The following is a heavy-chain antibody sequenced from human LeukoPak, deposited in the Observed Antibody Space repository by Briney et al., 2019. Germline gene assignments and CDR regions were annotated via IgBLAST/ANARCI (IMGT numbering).Heavy chain of an antibody. Sequence: GGSLRLSCAASGFTFSTYWMHWVRQAPGKGLEWVSVLYSGGSTYYADSVKGRFTISRDNSKNTLYLQMNSLRAEDTAVYYCAKDHYYDSSGYYYAPDYWGQGTLVTVSS. CDR2: LYSGGST. CDR3: AKDHYYDSSGYYYAPDY. CDR1: GFTFSTYW. J-gene: IGHJ4*02. D-gene: IGHD3-22*01. V-gene: IGHV3-53*01.